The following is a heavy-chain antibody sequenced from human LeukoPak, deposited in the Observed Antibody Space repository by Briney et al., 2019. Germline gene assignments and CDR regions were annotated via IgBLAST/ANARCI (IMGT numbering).Heavy chain of an antibody. CDR1: GGPISSYY. CDR2: IYYSGST. CDR3: ARGGSYYDY. V-gene: IGHV4-59*01. J-gene: IGHJ4*02. D-gene: IGHD1-26*01. Sequence: SETLSLTCTVSGGPISSYYWSWIRQPPGKGLEWIGYIYYSGSTNYNPSLKSRVTISVDTSKNHFSLKLSSVTAADTAVYYCARGGSYYDYWGQGTLVTVSS.